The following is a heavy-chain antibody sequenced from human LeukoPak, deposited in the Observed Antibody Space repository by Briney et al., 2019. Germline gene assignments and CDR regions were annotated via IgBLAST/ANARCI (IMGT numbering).Heavy chain of an antibody. CDR1: GFTFSSYS. CDR3: ARDRSHYDSSGYWVYYFDY. J-gene: IGHJ4*02. V-gene: IGHV3-48*04. CDR2: ISSSSSTI. Sequence: RGSLRLSCAASGFTFSSYSMNWVRQAPGKGLEWVSYISSSSSTIYYADSVKGRFTISRDNAKNSLYLQMNSLRAEDTAVYYCARDRSHYDSSGYWVYYFDYWGQGTLVTVSS. D-gene: IGHD3-22*01.